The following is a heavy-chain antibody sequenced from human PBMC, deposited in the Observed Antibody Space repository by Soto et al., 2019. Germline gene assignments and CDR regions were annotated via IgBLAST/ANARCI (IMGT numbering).Heavy chain of an antibody. Sequence: SETLSLTCTVSGGSISSGDYYWSWIRQPPGKGLEWIGYIYYSGSTYYNPSLKSRVTISVDTSKNQFSLKLSSVTAADTAVYYCARAFYYYYGMDVWGQGTTVTVSS. CDR3: ARAFYYYYGMDV. J-gene: IGHJ6*02. V-gene: IGHV4-30-4*01. CDR2: IYYSGST. CDR1: GGSISSGDYY.